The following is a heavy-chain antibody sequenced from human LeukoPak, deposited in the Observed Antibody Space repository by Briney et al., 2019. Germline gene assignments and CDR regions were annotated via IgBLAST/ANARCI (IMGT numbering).Heavy chain of an antibody. Sequence: SETLSLTCAVYGGSFSGYYWSWIRQPPGMGLEWIGEINHSGSTNYNPSLKSRVTISVDTSKNQFSLKLSSVTAADTAVYYCARGTLRGSGFLGTTISYYFDYWGQGTLVTVSS. V-gene: IGHV4-34*01. J-gene: IGHJ4*02. CDR1: GGSFSGYY. CDR2: INHSGST. D-gene: IGHD3-3*01. CDR3: ARGTLRGSGFLGTTISYYFDY.